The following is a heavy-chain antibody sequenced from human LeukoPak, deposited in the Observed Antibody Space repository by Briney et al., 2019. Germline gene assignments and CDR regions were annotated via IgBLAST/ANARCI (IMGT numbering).Heavy chain of an antibody. J-gene: IGHJ3*02. D-gene: IGHD2-21*02. CDR3: ARSLIVVVTYPGDDAFDI. V-gene: IGHV1-2*06. CDR2: INPNSGGT. Sequence: ASVKVSCKASGYTSTGYYMHWVRQAPGQGLEWMGRINPNSGGTNYAQKFQGRVTMTRDTSISTAYMELSRLRSDDTAVYYCARSLIVVVTYPGDDAFDIWGQGTMVTVSS. CDR1: GYTSTGYY.